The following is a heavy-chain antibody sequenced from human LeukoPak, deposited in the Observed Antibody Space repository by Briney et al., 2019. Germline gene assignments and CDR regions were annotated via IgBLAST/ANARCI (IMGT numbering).Heavy chain of an antibody. Sequence: GGSLRLSCAASGFTFSSYSMNWVRQAPGKGLEWVSYISSSSSYTNYADSVKGRFTISRDNAKNSLYLQMNTLRAEDTAVYYCARPLSGSQIDYWGQGTLVTVSS. D-gene: IGHD1-26*01. CDR1: GFTFSSYS. J-gene: IGHJ4*02. V-gene: IGHV3-21*05. CDR2: ISSSSSYT. CDR3: ARPLSGSQIDY.